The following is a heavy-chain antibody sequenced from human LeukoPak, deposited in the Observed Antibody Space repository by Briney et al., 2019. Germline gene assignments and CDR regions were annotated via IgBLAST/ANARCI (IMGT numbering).Heavy chain of an antibody. J-gene: IGHJ6*03. Sequence: ASVKVSCKASGYTFTSYYMHWVRQAPGQGLEWMGIINPSGGSTSYAQKFQGRVTMTRDTSTSTVYMELSSLRSEDTAVYYCARDRPGYSYGYGYYYYYMDVWGKGTTVTVSS. D-gene: IGHD5-18*01. CDR2: INPSGGST. V-gene: IGHV1-46*01. CDR1: GYTFTSYY. CDR3: ARDRPGYSYGYGYYYYYMDV.